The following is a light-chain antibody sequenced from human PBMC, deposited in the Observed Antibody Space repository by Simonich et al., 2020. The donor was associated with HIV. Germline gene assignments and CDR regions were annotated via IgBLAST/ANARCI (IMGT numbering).Light chain of an antibody. V-gene: IGKV1-9*01. Sequence: IQLTQSPSFLSASVGDRITITCRALQGISSYLTWYQQKPGKAPKLLIYTASTLQSGVPTRFSGGESGTEFTLTISSLQPEDFATYYCQQLKGYPPTFGQGTRVEF. J-gene: IGKJ1*01. CDR2: TAS. CDR3: QQLKGYPPT. CDR1: QGISSY.